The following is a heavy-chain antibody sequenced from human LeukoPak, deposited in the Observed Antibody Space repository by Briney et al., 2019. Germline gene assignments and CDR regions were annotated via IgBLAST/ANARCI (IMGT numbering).Heavy chain of an antibody. CDR1: GYSIRNGYF. Sequence: PSETLSLTCTVSGYSIRNGYFWGWFRQPPGKGLEWIGNIHQSGSTSYNPSLKSRVTISVDTSKNQFSLKLSSVTAADTAVYYCARERYSYMPRDYYYYYMDVWGKGTTVTVSS. V-gene: IGHV4-38-2*02. CDR3: ARERYSYMPRDYYYYYMDV. CDR2: IHQSGST. D-gene: IGHD5-18*01. J-gene: IGHJ6*03.